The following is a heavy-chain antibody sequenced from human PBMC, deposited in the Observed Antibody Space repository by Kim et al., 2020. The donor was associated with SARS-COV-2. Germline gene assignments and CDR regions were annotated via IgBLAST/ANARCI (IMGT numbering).Heavy chain of an antibody. CDR2: INAGNGNT. CDR3: ARDFEDSGSSVRLYYYYGMDV. V-gene: IGHV1-3*01. Sequence: ASVKVSCKASGYTFTSYAMHWVRQAPGQRLEWMGWINAGNGNTKYSQKFQGRVTITRDTSASTAYMELSSLRSEDTAVYYCARDFEDSGSSVRLYYYYGMDVWGQGTTVTVSS. CDR1: GYTFTSYA. D-gene: IGHD3-10*01. J-gene: IGHJ6*02.